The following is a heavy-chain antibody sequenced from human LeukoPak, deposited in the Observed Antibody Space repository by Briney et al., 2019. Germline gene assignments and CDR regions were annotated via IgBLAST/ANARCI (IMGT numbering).Heavy chain of an antibody. CDR2: ISYDGSNK. Sequence: GGSLRLSCAASGFTFSSYGMHWVRQAPGKGLEWVAVISYDGSNKYYAGSVKGRFTISRDNSKNTLYLQMNSLRAEDTAVYYCAKTQSLDYWGQGTLVTVSS. J-gene: IGHJ4*02. V-gene: IGHV3-30*18. CDR1: GFTFSSYG. CDR3: AKTQSLDY.